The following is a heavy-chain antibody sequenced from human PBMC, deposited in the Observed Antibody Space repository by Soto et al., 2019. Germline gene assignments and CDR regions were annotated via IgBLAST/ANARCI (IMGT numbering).Heavy chain of an antibody. CDR1: GGSISSYY. J-gene: IGHJ6*03. CDR3: ARAKGREKIAARRGYYYYMDV. CDR2: IYYSGST. Sequence: SETLSLTCTVSGGSISSYYWSWIRQPPGKGLEWIGYIYYSGSTNYNPSLKSRVTISVDTSKNQFSLKLSSVTAADTAVYYCARAKGREKIAARRGYYYYMDVWGKGTTVTVSS. V-gene: IGHV4-59*01. D-gene: IGHD6-6*01.